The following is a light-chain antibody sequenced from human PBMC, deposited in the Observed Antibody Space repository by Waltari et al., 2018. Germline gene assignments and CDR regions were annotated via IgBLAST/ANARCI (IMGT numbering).Light chain of an antibody. CDR3: QQYGTSPT. CDR1: QSVAGRY. J-gene: IGKJ5*01. V-gene: IGKV3-20*01. Sequence: EIVLTPSPVTLSLSPGEGATLPCRASQSVAGRYLAWYQQKPGQAPRLLTYGASSRATGIPDRFSGSGSGTDFTLTISRLEPEDFAVYYCQQYGTSPTFGQGTRLEIK. CDR2: GAS.